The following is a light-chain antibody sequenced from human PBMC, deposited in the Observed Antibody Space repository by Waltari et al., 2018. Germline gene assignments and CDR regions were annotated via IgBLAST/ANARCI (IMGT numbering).Light chain of an antibody. Sequence: HLVLSRSPSASASLGASVKFTCTLSSGHNNNAIAGHQQQPEKGPRFLMKVNSDGTHTKCDGIPDRFSGSSSGPERSLTISSLQSEDEADYYCQTWDTGTVVFGGGTKLTVL. J-gene: IGLJ2*01. CDR1: SGHNNNA. CDR3: QTWDTGTVV. CDR2: VNSDGTH. V-gene: IGLV4-69*02.